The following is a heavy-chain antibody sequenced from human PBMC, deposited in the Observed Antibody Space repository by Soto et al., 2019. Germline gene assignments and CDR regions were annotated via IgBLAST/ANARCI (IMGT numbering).Heavy chain of an antibody. D-gene: IGHD1-1*01. CDR1: GFNFSSYG. V-gene: IGHV3-30*03. CDR3: ATTMAPSVSAFAI. J-gene: IGHJ3*02. CDR2: ISYDGSNK. Sequence: QVQLLESGGGVVQPGRSLRLSCADSGFNFSSYGMHWFRQAPGKGLEWVAVISYDGSNKYYADSVKGRFTISRDNSKNTMYLQMNSLRAEDTAVYYCATTMAPSVSAFAIWGQGTMVTVSS.